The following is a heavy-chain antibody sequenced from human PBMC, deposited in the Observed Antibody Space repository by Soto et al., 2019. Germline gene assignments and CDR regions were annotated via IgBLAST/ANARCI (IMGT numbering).Heavy chain of an antibody. Sequence: QVQLQESGPGLVKPSQTLSLTCTVSGGSISSGDYFWSWIRQSPGKGREWIGYISSIGSTYYNPSLKSRVSVSRDTYKNQFSLKLRSVTTTDTAVYYCARGLVIRPYYYHGMDVWGQGNTVTVSS. D-gene: IGHD3-9*01. V-gene: IGHV4-30-4*01. CDR1: GGSISSGDYF. CDR2: ISSIGST. J-gene: IGHJ6*02. CDR3: ARGLVIRPYYYHGMDV.